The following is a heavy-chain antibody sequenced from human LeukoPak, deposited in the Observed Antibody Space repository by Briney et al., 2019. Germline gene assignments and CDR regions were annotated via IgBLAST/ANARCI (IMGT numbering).Heavy chain of an antibody. J-gene: IGHJ4*02. CDR1: GFTVSSNY. CDR2: INSDGSST. Sequence: RGSLRLSCAASGFTVSSNYMSWVRQAPGKGLVWVSRINSDGSSTSYADSVKGRFTISRDNAKNTLYLQMNSLRAEDTAVYYCARAPKGYKTFSYWGQGTLVTVSS. CDR3: ARAPKGYKTFSY. D-gene: IGHD5-18*01. V-gene: IGHV3-74*01.